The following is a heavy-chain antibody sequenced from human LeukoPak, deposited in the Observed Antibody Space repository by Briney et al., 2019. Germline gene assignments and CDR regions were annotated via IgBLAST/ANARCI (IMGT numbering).Heavy chain of an antibody. J-gene: IGHJ4*02. Sequence: SETLSLTCTVSGGSISSYYWSWIRQPPGKGLEWIGYIYYSGSTNYNPSLKSRVTISVDTSKNQFSLKLSSVTAADTAVYYCAISILEWLQPVQKYFDYWGQGTLVTVSS. D-gene: IGHD3-3*01. V-gene: IGHV4-59*01. CDR1: GGSISSYY. CDR2: IYYSGST. CDR3: AISILEWLQPVQKYFDY.